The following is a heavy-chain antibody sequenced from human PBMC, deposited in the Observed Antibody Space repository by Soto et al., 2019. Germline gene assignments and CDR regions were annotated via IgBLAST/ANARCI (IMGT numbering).Heavy chain of an antibody. V-gene: IGHV4-34*01. CDR1: GGSFSGYY. CDR2: INHSGST. J-gene: IGHJ6*03. Sequence: SETLSLTCAVYGGSFSGYYWSWIRQPPGKGLEWIGEINHSGSTNYNPSLKSRVTISVDTSKNQFSLKLSSVTAADTAVYYCAILGLRPNYYMDVWGKGTTVTVSS. CDR3: AILGLRPNYYMDV. D-gene: IGHD4-17*01.